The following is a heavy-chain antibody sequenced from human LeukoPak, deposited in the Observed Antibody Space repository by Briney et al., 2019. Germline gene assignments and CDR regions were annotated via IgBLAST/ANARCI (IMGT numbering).Heavy chain of an antibody. J-gene: IGHJ1*01. V-gene: IGHV1-18*04. CDR1: GYTFTSYG. D-gene: IGHD2-2*01. CDR2: ISAYNGNT. CDR3: ARDTYCSSTSCRFTQVQH. Sequence: ASVKVSCKASGYTFTSYGISWVRQAPGQGLEWMGLISAYNGNTNYAQKLQGRVTMTTDTSTSTAYMELRSLRSDDTAVYYCARDTYCSSTSCRFTQVQHWGQGTLVTVSS.